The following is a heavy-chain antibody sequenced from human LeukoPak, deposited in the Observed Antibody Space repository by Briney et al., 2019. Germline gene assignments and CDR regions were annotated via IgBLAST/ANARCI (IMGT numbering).Heavy chain of an antibody. Sequence: GESLKISCKGSGYSFTTYWIGWVRQKPGKGLEWMGIIYPGDSDTRYSPSFQGQVTISVDKSISTAYLQWRSLKASDTAMYYCARSGVPGAMTWFDPWGQGTLVPSPQ. CDR3: ARSGVPGAMTWFDP. J-gene: IGHJ5*02. D-gene: IGHD2-2*01. CDR1: GYSFTTYW. V-gene: IGHV5-51*01. CDR2: IYPGDSDT.